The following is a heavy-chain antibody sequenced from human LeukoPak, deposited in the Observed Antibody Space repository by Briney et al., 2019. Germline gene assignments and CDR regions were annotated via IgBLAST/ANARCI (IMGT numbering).Heavy chain of an antibody. J-gene: IGHJ4*02. D-gene: IGHD1-26*01. CDR3: ASRPPSETYFAVFDY. V-gene: IGHV3-7*03. CDR2: IKQDGSEK. Sequence: GGSLRLSCAASGFTFSSYWMSWVRQAPGKGLEWVANIKQDGSEKYYVDSVKGRFTISRDNAKNSLCLQMNNLRADDTAVYYCASRPPSETYFAVFDYWGQGTLVTVSS. CDR1: GFTFSSYW.